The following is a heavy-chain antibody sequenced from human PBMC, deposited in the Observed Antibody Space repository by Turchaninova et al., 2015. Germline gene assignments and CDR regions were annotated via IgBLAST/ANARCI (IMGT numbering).Heavy chain of an antibody. CDR1: GFTFSTAW. V-gene: IGHV3-15*01. D-gene: IGHD3-10*01. Sequence: EVQLAESGGGLVKPGGSLRLSCAASGFTFSTAWMSWVRQNPGKGLEWVARIKSKTNGGTTDYPAIVKGRVTISRDDSKNMLFLQLNSLGTEDTGIYYCATHSGSYYYDYWGQGTLVTVSS. CDR2: IKSKTNGGTT. CDR3: ATHSGSYYYDY. J-gene: IGHJ4*02.